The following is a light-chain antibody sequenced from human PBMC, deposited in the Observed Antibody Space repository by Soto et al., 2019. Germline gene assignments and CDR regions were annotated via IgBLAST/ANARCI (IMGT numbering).Light chain of an antibody. V-gene: IGLV2-14*03. J-gene: IGLJ2*01. CDR2: DVS. CDR3: SSYTNNSPYVV. CDR1: SSDVCGYDY. Sequence: QSALTQPASVSGSPGQSITISCTGTSSDVCGYDYVSWYQQHPGKAPKLMIYDVSNRPSGVSNRFSGSKSGNTASLTISGLQAEDEGDYYCSSYTNNSPYVVFGGGTKLTVL.